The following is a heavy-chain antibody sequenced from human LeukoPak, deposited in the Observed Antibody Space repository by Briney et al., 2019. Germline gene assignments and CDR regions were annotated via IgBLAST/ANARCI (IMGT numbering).Heavy chain of an antibody. V-gene: IGHV3-30-3*01. J-gene: IGHJ2*01. CDR3: ASGHLAYCGGDCYPHWYFDL. D-gene: IGHD2-21*02. CDR1: GFTFSSFA. CDR2: ISYDGSNK. Sequence: GRSLRLSCAASGFTFSSFAIHWVRQAPGKGLEWVAVISYDGSNKYYADSVKGRFTISRDNSKNTLYLQMNSLRAEDTAVYYCASGHLAYCGGDCYPHWYFDLWGRGTLVTVSS.